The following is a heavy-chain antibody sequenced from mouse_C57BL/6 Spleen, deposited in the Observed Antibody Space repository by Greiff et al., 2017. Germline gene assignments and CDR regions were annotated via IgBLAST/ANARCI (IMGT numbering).Heavy chain of an antibody. J-gene: IGHJ3*01. D-gene: IGHD2-4*01. Sequence: EVQLQQSGAELVRPGVSVKLSCTASGFNIKDDYMHWVKQRPEQGLEWIGWIDPENGDTEYASKFQGKATITADTSSNTAYLQLSSLTSEDTAVYYCTHRGYDYGADWGQGTLVTVSA. CDR1: GFNIKDDY. CDR2: IDPENGDT. V-gene: IGHV14-4*01. CDR3: THRGYDYGAD.